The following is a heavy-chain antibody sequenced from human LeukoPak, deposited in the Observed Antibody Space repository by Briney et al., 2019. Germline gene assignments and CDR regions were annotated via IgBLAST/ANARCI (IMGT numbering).Heavy chain of an antibody. Sequence: GGSLRPSCAASGFTFSSYEMNWVRQAPGKGLEWVSYISSSGSTIYYADSVKGRFTISRDNAKNSLYLQMNSLRAEDTAVYYCARAYSSGWYSRKYYFDYWGQGTLVTVSS. CDR3: ARAYSSGWYSRKYYFDY. J-gene: IGHJ4*02. CDR2: ISSSGSTI. CDR1: GFTFSSYE. D-gene: IGHD6-19*01. V-gene: IGHV3-48*03.